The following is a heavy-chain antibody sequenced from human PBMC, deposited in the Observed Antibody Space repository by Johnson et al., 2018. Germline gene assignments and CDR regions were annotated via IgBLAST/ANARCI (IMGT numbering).Heavy chain of an antibody. CDR1: GFIFSGHD. J-gene: IGHJ4*02. V-gene: IGHV3-13*01. D-gene: IGHD6-6*01. Sequence: VQLVQSGGGLVQPGGSLRLSCAASGFIFSGHDMHWVRQATGKGLEWVSSIGTTGDTYYPGSVKGRFTISRENAKNSLYLQMNSLRAGDTAVYYCARESSSPYYYFDYWGQGTLVTVSS. CDR3: ARESSSPYYYFDY. CDR2: IGTTGDT.